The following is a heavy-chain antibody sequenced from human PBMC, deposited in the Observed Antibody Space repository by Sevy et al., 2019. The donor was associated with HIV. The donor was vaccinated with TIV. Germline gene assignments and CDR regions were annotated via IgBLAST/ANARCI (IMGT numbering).Heavy chain of an antibody. CDR3: AKEYSSGYS. D-gene: IGHD3-22*01. CDR1: GFTFSSYV. CDR2: ISGSGGST. Sequence: GGSLRLSCAASGFTFSSYVLSWVRQAPGKGLEWVSTISGSGGSTYYADSVKGRFSISRDNSKYTMYLEMNSLRAEDTAVYYCAKEYSSGYSWGQGTLVTVSS. J-gene: IGHJ5*02. V-gene: IGHV3-23*01.